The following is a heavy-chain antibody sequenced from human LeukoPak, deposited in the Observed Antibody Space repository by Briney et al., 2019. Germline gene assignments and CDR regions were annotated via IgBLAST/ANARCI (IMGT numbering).Heavy chain of an antibody. CDR2: IYYSGST. V-gene: IGHV4-59*08. CDR3: ARQRRFLEWLFDY. J-gene: IGHJ4*02. Sequence: SETLSLTCTVSGGSISSYYWSWIRQPPGKGLEWIGYIYYSGSTNYNPSLKSRVTISVDTSKNQFSLKLSSVTAADTAVYYCARQRRFLEWLFDYWGQGTLVTVSS. CDR1: GGSISSYY. D-gene: IGHD3-3*01.